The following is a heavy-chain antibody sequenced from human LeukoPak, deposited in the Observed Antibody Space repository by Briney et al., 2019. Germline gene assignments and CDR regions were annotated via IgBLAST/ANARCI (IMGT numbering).Heavy chain of an antibody. CDR1: GFTFSSYW. V-gene: IGHV3-7*03. CDR3: ARDGGYCSGGSCYTEPSFDY. D-gene: IGHD2-15*01. CDR2: IKQDGSEK. J-gene: IGHJ4*02. Sequence: PGGSLRLSCAASGFTFSSYWMSWVRQAPGKGLEWVANIKQDGSEKYYVDSVKGRFTISRDNAKNSLYLQMNGLRAEDTAVYYCARDGGYCSGGSCYTEPSFDYWGQGTLVTVSS.